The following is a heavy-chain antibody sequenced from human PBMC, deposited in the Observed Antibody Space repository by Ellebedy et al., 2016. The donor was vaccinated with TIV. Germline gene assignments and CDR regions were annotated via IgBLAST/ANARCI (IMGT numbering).Heavy chain of an antibody. CDR3: ARELRYFDWQYGMDV. V-gene: IGHV3-23*01. CDR1: GFSFGGYA. Sequence: GGSLRLSXAASGFSFGGYAMSWVRQAPGKGLEWVSAVSGSGATTYYADSVRGRFTISRDNAKNTLYLQMNSLRAEDTAVYYCARELRYFDWQYGMDVWGQGTTVTVSS. D-gene: IGHD3-9*01. CDR2: VSGSGATT. J-gene: IGHJ6*02.